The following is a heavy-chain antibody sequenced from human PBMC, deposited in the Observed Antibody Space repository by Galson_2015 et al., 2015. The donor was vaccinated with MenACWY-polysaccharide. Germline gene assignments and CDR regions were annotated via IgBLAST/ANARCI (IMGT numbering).Heavy chain of an antibody. CDR3: AHSRYSTNGVYYRGIADY. CDR1: GFSLSTSEVG. V-gene: IGHV2-5*02. D-gene: IGHD2-8*01. Sequence: PALVQPTQPLTLPCTFSGFSLSTSEVGVGWIRQSPGKALEWLAVIYRDDERRYSPSLKTRLTISKDTYRSQVVLTMTNMDPVDTGTYYWAHSRYSTNGVYYRGIADYWGQGTLVTVSS. J-gene: IGHJ4*02. CDR2: IYRDDER.